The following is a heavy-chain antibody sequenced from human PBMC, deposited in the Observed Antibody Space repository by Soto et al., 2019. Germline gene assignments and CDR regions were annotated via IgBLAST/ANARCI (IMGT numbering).Heavy chain of an antibody. V-gene: IGHV1-69*06. J-gene: IGHJ6*02. CDR3: ARDKRVVVPAANYGMDV. D-gene: IGHD2-2*01. CDR1: GGTFSSYA. CDR2: IIPIFGTA. Sequence: QVQLVQSGAEVKKPGSSVKVSCKASGGTFSSYAISWVRQAPGQGLEWMGGIIPIFGTANYAQKFQGRVTITADKSTSTAYMELSSLRSEDTAVYYCARDKRVVVPAANYGMDVWGQGTTVTVSS.